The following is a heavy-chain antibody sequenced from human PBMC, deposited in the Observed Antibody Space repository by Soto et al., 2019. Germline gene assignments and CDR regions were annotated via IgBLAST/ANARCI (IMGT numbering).Heavy chain of an antibody. V-gene: IGHV1-69*13. CDR3: ASPSLAYCGGDCYSEGFDI. J-gene: IGHJ3*02. CDR1: GGTFSSYA. CDR2: IIPIFGTA. Sequence: ASVKVSCKASGGTFSSYAISWVRQAPGQGLEWMGGIIPIFGTANYAQKFQGRVTITADESTSTAYMELSSLRSEDTAVYYCASPSLAYCGGDCYSEGFDIWGQGTMVTVSS. D-gene: IGHD2-21*02.